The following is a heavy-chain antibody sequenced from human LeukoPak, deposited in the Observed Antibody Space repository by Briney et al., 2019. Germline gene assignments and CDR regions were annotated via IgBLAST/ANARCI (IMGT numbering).Heavy chain of an antibody. D-gene: IGHD2-8*02. V-gene: IGHV3-53*01. Sequence: GGSLRLSCAATGFTVSSNYMSWVRQAPGKGLEWVSVIYSGGSTYYADSVKGRFTISRDNSKNTLYLQMNSLRAEDTAMYYCARDRNTGYGMDVWGQGTTVTVSS. CDR2: IYSGGST. CDR3: ARDRNTGYGMDV. CDR1: GFTVSSNY. J-gene: IGHJ6*02.